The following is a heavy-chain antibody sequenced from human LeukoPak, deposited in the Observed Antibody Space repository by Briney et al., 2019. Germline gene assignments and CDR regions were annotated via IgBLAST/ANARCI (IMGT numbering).Heavy chain of an antibody. Sequence: GGSLRLSCAASGITFSSYAMSWVRQVPGKGLERVSGISDSGDFTYYADSVKGRYTISRDNSKNTLYLQMNSLRAEDTAVYYCAKEHSNNWYDAFDIWGQGTMVTVS. CDR2: ISDSGDFT. CDR3: AKEHSNNWYDAFDI. CDR1: GITFSSYA. V-gene: IGHV3-23*01. J-gene: IGHJ3*02. D-gene: IGHD6-13*01.